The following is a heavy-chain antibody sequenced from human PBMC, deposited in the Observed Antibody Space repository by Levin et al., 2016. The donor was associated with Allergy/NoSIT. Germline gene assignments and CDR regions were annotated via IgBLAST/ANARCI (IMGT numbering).Heavy chain of an antibody. CDR3: ARDAYYDFWSGENYYYYYMDV. J-gene: IGHJ6*03. Sequence: GGSLRLSCAASGFTFSSYSMNWVRQAPGKGLEWVSSISSSSSYIYYADSVKGRFTISRDNAKNSLYLQMSSLRAEDTAVYYCARDAYYDFWSGENYYYYYMDVWGKGTTVTVSS. CDR2: ISSSSSYI. V-gene: IGHV3-21*01. CDR1: GFTFSSYS. D-gene: IGHD3-3*01.